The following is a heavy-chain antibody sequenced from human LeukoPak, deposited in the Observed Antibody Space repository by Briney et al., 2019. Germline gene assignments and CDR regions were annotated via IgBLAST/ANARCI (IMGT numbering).Heavy chain of an antibody. J-gene: IGHJ6*02. D-gene: IGHD2-21*02. CDR2: IKSDGSST. CDR1: GFTFSNYW. Sequence: GGSLRLSCAASGFTFSNYWMHWVRQAPGEALMWVSRIKSDGSSTTYADSVKGRFTITRDNAKNTLYLQMNSLRAEDTAVYYCSRDSLSSCGGDCYSGLDVWGQGTTVTVSS. CDR3: SRDSLSSCGGDCYSGLDV. V-gene: IGHV3-74*01.